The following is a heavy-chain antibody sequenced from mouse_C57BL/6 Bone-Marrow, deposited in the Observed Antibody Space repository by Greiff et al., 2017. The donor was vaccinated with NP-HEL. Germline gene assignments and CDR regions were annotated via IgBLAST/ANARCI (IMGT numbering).Heavy chain of an antibody. Sequence: QVHVKQSGAELVKPGASVKISCKASGYAFSSYWLNWVKQRPGKGLEWIGQIYPGDGDTNYNGKFKGKATLTADKSSSTAYMQLSSLTSEDSAVYFCARFGNSLFAYWGQGTLVTVSA. J-gene: IGHJ3*01. CDR2: IYPGDGDT. D-gene: IGHD2-1*01. CDR3: ARFGNSLFAY. CDR1: GYAFSSYW. V-gene: IGHV1-80*01.